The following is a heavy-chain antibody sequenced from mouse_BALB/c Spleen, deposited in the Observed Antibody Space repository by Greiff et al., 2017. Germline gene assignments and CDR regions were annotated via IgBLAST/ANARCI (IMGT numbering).Heavy chain of an antibody. CDR3: ARGPLTGPGFAY. Sequence: VQRVESGPELVRPGESVKISCKGSGYSFTDYAMHWVKQSHAKSLEWIGVISIYYDNTNYIQKFKGKATMTVDKASSTAYMELARLTSEDSAIYYCARGPLTGPGFAYWGQGTLVTVSA. D-gene: IGHD4-1*01. CDR1: GYSFTDYA. J-gene: IGHJ3*01. V-gene: IGHV1-67*01. CDR2: ISIYYDNT.